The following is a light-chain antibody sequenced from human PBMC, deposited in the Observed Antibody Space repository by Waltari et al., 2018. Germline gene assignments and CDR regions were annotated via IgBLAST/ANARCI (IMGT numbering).Light chain of an antibody. J-gene: IGKJ3*01. CDR3: QQYNSYSPT. Sequence: DIQMTQSPSTLSASVGDRVTITCRASQSISCWLAWYQQKPGKAPKLLIYKASSLESGVPSRFSGSGSGTEFTLTISSLQPDDFATYYCQQYNSYSPTFGPGTKVDIK. CDR1: QSISCW. CDR2: KAS. V-gene: IGKV1-5*03.